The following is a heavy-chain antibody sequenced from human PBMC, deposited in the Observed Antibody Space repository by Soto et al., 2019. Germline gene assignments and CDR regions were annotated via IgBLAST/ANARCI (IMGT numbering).Heavy chain of an antibody. CDR1: GFSFDNYG. Sequence: PERALRGSCVASGFSFDNYGMAWVRQAPGKGLSWVSSISGSGEITYYADSVKGRFTISRDNSKNTLYLEVNNLRAEDTALYYCAKDQYYGGPHNCLDSWRQGVPVTVSS. J-gene: IGHJ5*01. V-gene: IGHV3-23*01. D-gene: IGHD3-16*01. CDR2: ISGSGEIT. CDR3: AKDQYYGGPHNCLDS.